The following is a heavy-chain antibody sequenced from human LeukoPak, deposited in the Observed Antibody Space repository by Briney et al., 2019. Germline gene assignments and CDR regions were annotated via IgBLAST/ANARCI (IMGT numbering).Heavy chain of an antibody. J-gene: IGHJ3*02. CDR3: AREKNIVVVTAFDAFDI. CDR1: GGSFGGYY. Sequence: PSETLSLTCAVYGGSFGGYYWSWIRQPPGKGLEWIGEINHSGSTNYNPSLKSRVTISVDTSKNQFSLKLSSVTAADTAVYYCAREKNIVVVTAFDAFDIWGQGTMVTVSS. CDR2: INHSGST. V-gene: IGHV4-34*01. D-gene: IGHD2-21*02.